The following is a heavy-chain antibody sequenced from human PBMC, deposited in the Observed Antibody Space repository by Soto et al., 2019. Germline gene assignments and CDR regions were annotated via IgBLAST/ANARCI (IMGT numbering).Heavy chain of an antibody. J-gene: IGHJ6*02. CDR2: ISGSGGST. Sequence: GGSLRLSCAASGFTFSSYAMSWVRQAPGKGLEWVSAISGSGGSTYYADSVKGRFTISRDYSKNTLYLQMNSLRAEDTAVYYCAANSGYDWYYYYGMDVWGQGTTVTVSS. CDR3: AANSGYDWYYYYGMDV. V-gene: IGHV3-23*01. CDR1: GFTFSSYA. D-gene: IGHD5-12*01.